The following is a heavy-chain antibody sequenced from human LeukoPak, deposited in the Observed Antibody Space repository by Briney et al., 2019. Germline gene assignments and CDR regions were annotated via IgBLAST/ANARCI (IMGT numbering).Heavy chain of an antibody. CDR3: ARTPEGYYHGSGKTYYDGMDV. CDR1: GFTFSSYA. CDR2: FRGSGGST. J-gene: IGHJ6*02. V-gene: IGHV3-23*01. D-gene: IGHD3-10*01. Sequence: PGGSLRLSCAASGFTFSSYAMSWVRQAPGKGLEWVSAFRGSGGSTYHADSVTGRFTISRDHSKNTLYVQMNSLRAEDTAVYYCARTPEGYYHGSGKTYYDGMDVWGQGTTVTVSS.